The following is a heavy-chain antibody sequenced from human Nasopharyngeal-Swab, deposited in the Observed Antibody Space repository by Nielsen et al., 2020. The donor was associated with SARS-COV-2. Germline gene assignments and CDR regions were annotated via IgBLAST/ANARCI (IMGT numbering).Heavy chain of an antibody. Sequence: SVKVSCRASGGTFSSYAISWVRQPPGQGLEWMGGIIPIFGTANYAQKFQGRVTITADESTSTAYVELSSLRSEDKAVYYCARDIFLEWNYMDVWGKGTTVTVSS. D-gene: IGHD3-3*01. CDR3: ARDIFLEWNYMDV. CDR2: IIPIFGTA. V-gene: IGHV1-69*13. J-gene: IGHJ6*03. CDR1: GGTFSSYA.